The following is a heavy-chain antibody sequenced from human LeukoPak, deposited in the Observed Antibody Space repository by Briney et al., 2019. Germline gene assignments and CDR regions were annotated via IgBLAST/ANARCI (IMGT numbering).Heavy chain of an antibody. D-gene: IGHD2-21*01. Sequence: PSQTLSLTCTVSGGSISSGSYYWSWIRQPAGKGLEWIGRIYTSGSTNYNPSLKSRVTISVDTSKNQFSLKLSSVTAADTAAYYCARDYKRYSYYYYGMDVWGQGTTVTVSS. V-gene: IGHV4-61*02. CDR3: ARDYKRYSYYYYGMDV. CDR1: GGSISSGSYY. CDR2: IYTSGST. J-gene: IGHJ6*02.